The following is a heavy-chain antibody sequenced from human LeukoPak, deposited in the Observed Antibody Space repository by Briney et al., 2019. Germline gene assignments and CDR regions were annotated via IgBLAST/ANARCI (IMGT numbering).Heavy chain of an antibody. CDR1: GFTFSSYS. D-gene: IGHD6-6*01. CDR3: ARDGQYSSSSRRSRYFDY. J-gene: IGHJ4*02. Sequence: GGSLRLSCAASGFTFSSYSMNWVRQAPGKGLEWVSSISSSSSYIYYADAVKGRFTISRDNAKNSLYLQMNSLRAEDTAVYYCARDGQYSSSSRRSRYFDYWGQGTLVTVSS. V-gene: IGHV3-21*01. CDR2: ISSSSSYI.